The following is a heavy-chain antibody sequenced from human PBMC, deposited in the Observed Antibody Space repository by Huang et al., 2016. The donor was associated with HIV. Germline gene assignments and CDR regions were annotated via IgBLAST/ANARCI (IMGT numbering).Heavy chain of an antibody. D-gene: IGHD3-22*01. CDR3: ARDPRIQSWLNFFDY. J-gene: IGHJ4*02. V-gene: IGHV3-74*01. Sequence: EVQLVESGGGLVQPGGSLRLSCAASGFSISSYWMHWVRQAPGTGLWWGSRSNSDGSSTSYADSVKGRFTISRDNAKNTLYLQMNSLRAEDTAVYYCARDPRIQSWLNFFDYWGQGTLVSVSS. CDR2: SNSDGSST. CDR1: GFSISSYW.